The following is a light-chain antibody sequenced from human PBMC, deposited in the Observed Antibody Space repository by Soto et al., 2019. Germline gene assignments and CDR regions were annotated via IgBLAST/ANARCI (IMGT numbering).Light chain of an antibody. J-gene: IGLJ2*01. CDR2: EGS. CDR1: SSDVGSYNL. V-gene: IGLV2-23*01. CDR3: CSYAGSSTDVV. Sequence: QSALTQPASVSGSPGQSITISCTGTSSDVGSYNLVSWYQQHPGKAPKLMIYEGSKRPSGVSNRFSGSKSGNTASLTISELQAEDEADYYCCSYAGSSTDVVFGGGTKLTVL.